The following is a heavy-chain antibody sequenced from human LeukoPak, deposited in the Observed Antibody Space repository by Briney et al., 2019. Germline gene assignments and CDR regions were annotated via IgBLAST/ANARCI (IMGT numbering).Heavy chain of an antibody. J-gene: IGHJ4*02. CDR2: IYYSGST. CDR1: GGSISSYY. V-gene: IGHV4-59*01. D-gene: IGHD2-21*01. CDR3: ARVCPIHYCGGERYYFDY. Sequence: PSETLSLTCTVSGGSISSYYWSWIRQPPGKGLEWIGYIYYSGSTNYNPSLKSRVTISVDTSKNQFSLKLSSVTAADTAVYYCARVCPIHYCGGERYYFDYWGQGTLVTVSS.